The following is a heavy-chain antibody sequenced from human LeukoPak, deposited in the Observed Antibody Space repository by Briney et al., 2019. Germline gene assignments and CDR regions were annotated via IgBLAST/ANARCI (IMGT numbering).Heavy chain of an antibody. Sequence: PGGSLRLSCAASGFTFSNYAMTWVRQAPGKGLQWVSIIGGSGDSIYYADSVKGRFTISRDNSQNTLYLQMNNLSAEDTAVYYCAKGHSGSYSPLFHYWGQGTLVTVSS. J-gene: IGHJ4*02. V-gene: IGHV3-23*01. D-gene: IGHD3-10*01. CDR1: GFTFSNYA. CDR2: IGGSGDSI. CDR3: AKGHSGSYSPLFHY.